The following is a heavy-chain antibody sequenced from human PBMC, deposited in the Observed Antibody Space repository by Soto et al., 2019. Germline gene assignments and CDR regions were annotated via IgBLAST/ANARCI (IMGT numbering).Heavy chain of an antibody. CDR2: IRSRGSTI. J-gene: IGHJ4*02. V-gene: IGHV3-11*01. D-gene: IGHD3-22*01. CDR1: GFTFSDYY. Sequence: PGGSLRLSCAASGFTFSDYYMSWIRQAPGKGLEWVPYIRSRGSTIYYADSVKGRFTISRDNANNSLYLQMNSLSADETAVYFCARVMQVDYYDSSGFQYYFDSWGQGTLVTVSS. CDR3: ARVMQVDYYDSSGFQYYFDS.